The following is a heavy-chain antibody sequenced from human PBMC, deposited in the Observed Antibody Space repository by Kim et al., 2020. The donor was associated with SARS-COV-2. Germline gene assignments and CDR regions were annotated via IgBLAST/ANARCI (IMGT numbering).Heavy chain of an antibody. J-gene: IGHJ4*02. CDR2: IDNSGGT. Sequence: SETLSLTCAVYGGSFSGYYWSWIRQPPGKGLEWIGEIDNSGGTNYNPSLKSRVTISVDTSKNQFSLKLSSVTAADTAVYYCARGLSRSWYVYGYWGQGTLVTVSS. D-gene: IGHD6-13*01. CDR1: GGSFSGYY. CDR3: ARGLSRSWYVYGY. V-gene: IGHV4-34*01.